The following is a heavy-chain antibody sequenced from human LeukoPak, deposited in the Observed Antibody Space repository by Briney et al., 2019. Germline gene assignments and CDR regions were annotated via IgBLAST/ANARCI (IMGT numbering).Heavy chain of an antibody. D-gene: IGHD2-2*01. V-gene: IGHV1-18*01. Sequence: ASVKVSCKASGGTSSSYAISWVRQAPGQGLEWMGWISAYNGNTNYAQKLQGRVTMTTDTSTSTAYMELRSLRSDDTAVYYCARSFVVPAAHYYYYYYMDVWGKGTTVTVSS. J-gene: IGHJ6*03. CDR1: GGTSSSYA. CDR2: ISAYNGNT. CDR3: ARSFVVPAAHYYYYYYMDV.